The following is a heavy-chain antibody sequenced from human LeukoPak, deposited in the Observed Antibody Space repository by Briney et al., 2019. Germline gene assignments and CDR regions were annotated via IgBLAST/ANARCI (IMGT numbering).Heavy chain of an antibody. CDR1: GGSISSDNYY. J-gene: IGHJ4*02. CDR2: IYYSGST. Sequence: PSETLSLTCTVSGGSISSDNYYWGWIRQPPGKGVEWTGNIYYSGSTYYSPSLKTRIAISVDTSKNQFSLKLISVTAADTAVYYRAYDWSSGYYYSWGQGTLVTVSS. CDR3: AYDWSSGYYYS. V-gene: IGHV4-39*01. D-gene: IGHD3-22*01.